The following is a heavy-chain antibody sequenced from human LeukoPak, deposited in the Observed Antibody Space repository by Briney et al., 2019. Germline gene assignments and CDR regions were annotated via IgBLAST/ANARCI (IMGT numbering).Heavy chain of an antibody. J-gene: IGHJ5*02. D-gene: IGHD3-22*01. V-gene: IGHV4-30-4*01. CDR2: MYYSGST. Sequence: SQTLSLTCTVSGGSISSGDYYWSWIRQPPGKGLEWIAYMYYSGSTYYNPSLKSRVTMSADTSKNQLSLKLSSVTAADTAVYYFARPYYYDSRIDPWGQGILVTVSS. CDR1: GGSISSGDYY. CDR3: ARPYYYDSRIDP.